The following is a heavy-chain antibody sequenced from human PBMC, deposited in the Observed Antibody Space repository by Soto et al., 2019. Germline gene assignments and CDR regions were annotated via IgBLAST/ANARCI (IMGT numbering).Heavy chain of an antibody. CDR1: GFPVSTKY. J-gene: IGHJ4*02. V-gene: IGHV3-66*01. CDR2: IYSSGST. D-gene: IGHD3-16*01. Sequence: PGGSLRLSCAASGFPVSTKYMSWVRQAPGKGLEWVSVIYSSGSTFYADSVRGRFTISRDNSKNTVNLQMNSLRAEVTAVYYCARDPWAADYWGQGTLVTVSS. CDR3: ARDPWAADY.